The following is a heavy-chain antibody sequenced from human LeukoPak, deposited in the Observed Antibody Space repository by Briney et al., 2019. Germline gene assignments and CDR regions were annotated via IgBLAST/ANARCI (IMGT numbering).Heavy chain of an antibody. J-gene: IGHJ4*02. D-gene: IGHD1-26*01. CDR3: AKDSTSLWELLDY. CDR1: GLTFSSYA. V-gene: IGHV3-23*01. Sequence: GGYLRLSCAASGLTFSSYAMNWVRQAPGKGLEWVSAMSGSGGNTYYADSVKGRFTISRDNSKNTLYLQMNSLRAEDTAVYYCAKDSTSLWELLDYWGQGTLVTVSS. CDR2: MSGSGGNT.